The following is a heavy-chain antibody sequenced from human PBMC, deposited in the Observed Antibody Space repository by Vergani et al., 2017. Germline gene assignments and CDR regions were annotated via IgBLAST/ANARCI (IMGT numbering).Heavy chain of an antibody. CDR1: GFTFSSYA. D-gene: IGHD6-19*01. CDR2: ISSNGGST. CDR3: VKETSGWPFDY. V-gene: IGHV3-64D*06. Sequence: EVQLVESGGGLVQPGGSLRLSCSASGFTFSSYAMHWVRQAPGKGLEYVSAISSNGGSTYYADSVKGRFTISRDNSKNTLYLQMSSLRAEDTAVYYCVKETSGWPFDYWGQGTLVTVSS. J-gene: IGHJ4*02.